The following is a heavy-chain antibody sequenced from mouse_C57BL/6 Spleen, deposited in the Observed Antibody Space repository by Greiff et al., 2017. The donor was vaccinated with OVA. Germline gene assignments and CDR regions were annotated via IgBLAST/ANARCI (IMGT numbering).Heavy chain of an antibody. Sequence: QVQLQQPGAELVRPGSSVKLSCKASGYTFTSYWMHWVKQRPIQGLEWIGNIDPSDSETHYNQKFKDKATLTVDKSSSTAYMELRSLTSEDSAVYFCARSLYGSLDVWGTGTTVTVSS. D-gene: IGHD2-2*01. V-gene: IGHV1-52*01. J-gene: IGHJ1*03. CDR1: GYTFTSYW. CDR2: IDPSDSET. CDR3: ARSLYGSLDV.